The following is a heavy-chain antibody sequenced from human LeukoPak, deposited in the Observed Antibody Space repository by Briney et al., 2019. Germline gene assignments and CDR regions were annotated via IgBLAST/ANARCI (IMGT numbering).Heavy chain of an antibody. J-gene: IGHJ4*02. CDR2: ISWNSGSI. CDR3: AKDVEMATILPHY. CDR1: GFTFDDYA. D-gene: IGHD5-24*01. Sequence: PGRSLRLSCAASGFTFDDYAMHWVRQAPGKGLEWVSGISWNSGSIGYADSVKGRFTISRDNAKNSLYLQMNSLRAEGTALYYCAKDVEMATILPHYWGQGTLVTVSS. V-gene: IGHV3-9*01.